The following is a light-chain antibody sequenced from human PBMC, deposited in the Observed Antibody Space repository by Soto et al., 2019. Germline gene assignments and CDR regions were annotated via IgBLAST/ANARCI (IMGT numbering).Light chain of an antibody. V-gene: IGLV2-8*01. J-gene: IGLJ1*01. CDR2: EVS. CDR3: SSFSTSNYFV. Sequence: QSVLTQPPPASGSPGQSVTISCTGSASDVAAYNYVSWYQQHPGKAPKLIIYEVSKWPSGVPDRFPGSKSGNTAALTVSGLQAEDEADYYCSSFSTSNYFVFGSGTKVTVL. CDR1: ASDVAAYNY.